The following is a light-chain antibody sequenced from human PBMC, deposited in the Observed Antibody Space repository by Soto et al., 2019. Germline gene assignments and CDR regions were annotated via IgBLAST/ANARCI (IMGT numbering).Light chain of an antibody. Sequence: DIVLTQSPGTLSLSPGERATLSCRAGQSVSSYLAWYQQKPGQAPRLLIYGASSRATGIPDRFSGSASGTDFTLTISRLDPEDFAVYYCPQYGCSPLTFGGGTKADI. V-gene: IGKV3-20*01. CDR3: PQYGCSPLT. J-gene: IGKJ4*01. CDR2: GAS. CDR1: QSVSSY.